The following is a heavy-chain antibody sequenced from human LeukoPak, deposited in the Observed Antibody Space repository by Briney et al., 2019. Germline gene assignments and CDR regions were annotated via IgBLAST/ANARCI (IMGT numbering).Heavy chain of an antibody. D-gene: IGHD1-26*01. J-gene: IGHJ4*02. Sequence: SETLSLTCTVSNGSISSYHWSWVRQPPGKGLEWIGYILTSGTTNYNPSLKSRLSISVDTSKNQFTLKLSSVTAADTAVYYCARLRVSGSYLYYFDYWGQGTLVTVSS. CDR1: NGSISSYH. V-gene: IGHV4-4*09. CDR3: ARLRVSGSYLYYFDY. CDR2: ILTSGTT.